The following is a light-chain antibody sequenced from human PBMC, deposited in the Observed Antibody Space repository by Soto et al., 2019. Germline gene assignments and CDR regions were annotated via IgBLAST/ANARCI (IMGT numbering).Light chain of an antibody. CDR1: QSINSY. CDR2: AAS. J-gene: IGKJ1*01. Sequence: DIQMTQSPSSLSASVGDRVTITCRASQSINSYLNWYQQKPGKAPKLLIYAASSFQRGVPSRFSGSGSGTDFTLTISSLQPEDFATYYCQQSYSAPRLFGHGTKVDIK. V-gene: IGKV1-39*01. CDR3: QQSYSAPRL.